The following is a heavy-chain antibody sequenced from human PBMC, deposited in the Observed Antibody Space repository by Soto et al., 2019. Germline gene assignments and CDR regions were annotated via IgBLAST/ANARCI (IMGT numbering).Heavy chain of an antibody. D-gene: IGHD5-12*01. CDR1: GFTFSSYS. Sequence: GGSLRLSCGASGFTFSSYSMNWVRQAPGKGLEWVSSISSSSSYIYYADSVKGRFTISRDNAKNSLYLQMNSLRAEDTAVYYCARERIEVGYDPCYGMDVWGQGTTVTVSS. V-gene: IGHV3-21*01. CDR3: ARERIEVGYDPCYGMDV. J-gene: IGHJ6*02. CDR2: ISSSSSYI.